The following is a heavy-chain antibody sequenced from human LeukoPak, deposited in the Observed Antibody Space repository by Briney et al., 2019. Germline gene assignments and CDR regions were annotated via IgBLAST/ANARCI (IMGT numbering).Heavy chain of an antibody. CDR1: GGCFSGYY. J-gene: IGHJ4*02. D-gene: IGHD3-16*02. V-gene: IGHV4-34*01. CDR2: INHSGST. Sequence: SETLSLTCAVYGGCFSGYYWSWIRQPPGKGLEWIGEINHSGSTNYNPSLKSRVTISVDTSKNQSSLKLSSVTAADTAVYYCARAEIKLYNQRRYYFDYWGQGTLVTVSS. CDR3: ARAEIKLYNQRRYYFDY.